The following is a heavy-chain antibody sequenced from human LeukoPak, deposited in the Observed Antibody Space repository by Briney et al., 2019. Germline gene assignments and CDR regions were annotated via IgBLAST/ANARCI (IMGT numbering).Heavy chain of an antibody. CDR3: ARDRRRDLVFDY. J-gene: IGHJ4*02. CDR1: AFTFTGYY. Sequence: GASVKVSCKASAFTFTGYYIHWVRQAPGQGLEWMGWIDPNSGGTKYAQKFQGRVTLSRDTSINTAYMELSRLRSDDTAVYYCARDRRRDLVFDYWGQGTLVTVSS. V-gene: IGHV1-2*02. CDR2: IDPNSGGT.